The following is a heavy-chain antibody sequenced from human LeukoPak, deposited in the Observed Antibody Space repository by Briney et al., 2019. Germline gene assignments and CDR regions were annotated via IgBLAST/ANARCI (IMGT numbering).Heavy chain of an antibody. D-gene: IGHD6-19*01. CDR2: IGTAGDT. J-gene: IGHJ4*02. Sequence: GGSLRLSCAASGFTFSSYDMHSVRQATGKGLEWVSAIGTAGDTYYPGSVKGRFTVSRENAKNSLYLQMNSLRAGDTAVYYCARVVYSSGWYYFDYWGQGTLVTVSS. CDR1: GFTFSSYD. CDR3: ARVVYSSGWYYFDY. V-gene: IGHV3-13*04.